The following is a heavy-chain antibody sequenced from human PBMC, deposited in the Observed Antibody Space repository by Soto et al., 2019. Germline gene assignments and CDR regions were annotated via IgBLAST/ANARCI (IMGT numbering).Heavy chain of an antibody. V-gene: IGHV3-11*06. CDR3: ARDSGSHLYDY. D-gene: IGHD1-26*01. CDR2: ISSSSSYT. J-gene: IGHJ4*02. CDR1: GFTFSDYY. Sequence: QVQLVESGGGLVKPGGSLRLSCAASGFTFSDYYMSWIRQAPGKGLEWVSYISSSSSYTNYADSVKGRFTISRDNAKNSLYLQINSLRAEDTAVYYCARDSGSHLYDYWGQGTLVTVSS.